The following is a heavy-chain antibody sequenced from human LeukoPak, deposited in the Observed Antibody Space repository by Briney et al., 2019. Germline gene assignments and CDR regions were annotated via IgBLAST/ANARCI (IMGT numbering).Heavy chain of an antibody. CDR3: AREHCSGGSCYYYYGMDV. V-gene: IGHV3-66*01. CDR1: GFTVSSNY. D-gene: IGHD2-15*01. Sequence: GGSLRLSCAASGFTVSSNYMSWVRQAPGKGLEWVSVIYSGGSTYYADSVKGRFTISRDNSKNTLYLQMNSLRAEDTAVYYCAREHCSGGSCYYYYGMDVWGQGTTVTVSS. J-gene: IGHJ6*02. CDR2: IYSGGST.